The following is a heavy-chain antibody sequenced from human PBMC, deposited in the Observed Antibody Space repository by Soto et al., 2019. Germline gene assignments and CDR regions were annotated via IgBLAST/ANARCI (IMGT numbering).Heavy chain of an antibody. CDR1: GFSLSTSGVG. V-gene: IGHV2-5*02. D-gene: IGHD3-10*01. CDR2: IYWDDDK. CDR3: AHMRDWGGSGGGAVER. Sequence: QITLKESGPTLVKPTQTLTLTCTFSGFSLSTSGVGVGWIRQPPGKALEWLALIYWDDDKRYSPSLKSRLTITKDTSKNQVVVTMTNMDPVDTGTYYCAHMRDWGGSGGGAVERGGQGTMVTVSS. J-gene: IGHJ3*01.